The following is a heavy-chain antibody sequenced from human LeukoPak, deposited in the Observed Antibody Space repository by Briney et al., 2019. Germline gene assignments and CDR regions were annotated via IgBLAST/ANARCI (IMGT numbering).Heavy chain of an antibody. CDR1: GGTFSSYA. V-gene: IGHV1-69*06. Sequence: ASVKVSCKASGGTFSSYAISWVRQAPGQGLEWMGGIIPIFGTANYAQKFQGRVTITADKSTSTAYMELSSLRSADTAVYYCAGVEPAAKWGVDYWGQGTLVTVSS. CDR2: IIPIFGTA. CDR3: AGVEPAAKWGVDY. J-gene: IGHJ4*02. D-gene: IGHD2-2*01.